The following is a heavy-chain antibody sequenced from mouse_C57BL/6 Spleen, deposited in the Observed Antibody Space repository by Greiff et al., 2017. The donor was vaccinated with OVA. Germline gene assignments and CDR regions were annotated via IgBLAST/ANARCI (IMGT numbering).Heavy chain of an antibody. CDR1: GFTFSSYA. CDR3: AREDWSYFDY. V-gene: IGHV5-4*01. CDR2: ISDGGSYT. J-gene: IGHJ2*01. Sequence: EVQLVESGGGLVKPGGSLKLSCAASGFTFSSYAMSWVRQTPENRLEWVATISDGGSYTYYPDNVKGRFTISRDNAKNNLYMQMSHLKSEDTAMYYCAREDWSYFDYWGQGTTLTVSS.